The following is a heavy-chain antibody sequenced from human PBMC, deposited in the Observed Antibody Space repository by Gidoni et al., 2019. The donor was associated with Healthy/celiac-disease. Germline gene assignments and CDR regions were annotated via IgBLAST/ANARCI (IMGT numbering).Heavy chain of an antibody. CDR2: ISYNGSNK. CDR1: GFTFSRYG. Sequence: QVQLVESGGGVVQPGRSLRLSCAASGFTFSRYGMHWVRQAPGKGLEWGAVISYNGSNKYYADSVKGRFTSSRDNSKNTLYLQMNSLRAEDTAVYYCANDGGVVVHDEYFDYWGQGTLVTVSS. CDR3: ANDGGVVVHDEYFDY. J-gene: IGHJ4*02. D-gene: IGHD3-22*01. V-gene: IGHV3-30*18.